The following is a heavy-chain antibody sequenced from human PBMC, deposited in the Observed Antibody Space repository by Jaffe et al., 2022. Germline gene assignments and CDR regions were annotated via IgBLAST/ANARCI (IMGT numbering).Heavy chain of an antibody. V-gene: IGHV3-43D*04. CDR2: ISWDGGST. D-gene: IGHD2-2*01. CDR1: GFTFDDYA. Sequence: EVQLVESGGVVVQPGGSLRLSCAASGFTFDDYAMHWVRQAPGKGLEWVSLISWDGGSTYYADSVKGRFTISRDNSKNSLYLQMNSLRAEDTALYYCAKDIAELGYCSSTSCPTHGFDYWGQGTLVTVSS. J-gene: IGHJ4*02. CDR3: AKDIAELGYCSSTSCPTHGFDY.